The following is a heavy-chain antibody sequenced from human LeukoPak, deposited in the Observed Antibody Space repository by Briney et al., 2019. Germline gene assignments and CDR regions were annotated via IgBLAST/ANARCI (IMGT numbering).Heavy chain of an antibody. D-gene: IGHD3-3*01. Sequence: GGSLRLSCAASGFTFSSYAMSWVRQAPGKGLEWVSAISGSGGSTYYADSVKGRFTISRDNSKNTLYLQMNSLGAEDTAVYYCAKDSVIFGVVISDAFDIWGQGTMVTVSS. CDR2: ISGSGGST. J-gene: IGHJ3*02. V-gene: IGHV3-23*01. CDR1: GFTFSSYA. CDR3: AKDSVIFGVVISDAFDI.